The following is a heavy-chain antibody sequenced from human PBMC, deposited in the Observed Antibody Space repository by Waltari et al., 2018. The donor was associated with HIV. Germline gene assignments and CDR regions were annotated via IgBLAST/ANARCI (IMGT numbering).Heavy chain of an antibody. CDR1: GFTLSSVW. V-gene: IGHV3-15*01. CDR3: TSEEDYGSGSHFDY. Sequence: EVQLVESGGDLLKTGGCLRLSWAASGFTLSSVWMSWVRQAPGKGLEWVGRIKTKGDGGATDYAAAVKGRFTISRDDSKNTVYLQMNSLKIEDTAVYYCTSEEDYGSGSHFDYWGQGTLVTVSS. CDR2: IKTKGDGGAT. J-gene: IGHJ4*02. D-gene: IGHD3-10*01.